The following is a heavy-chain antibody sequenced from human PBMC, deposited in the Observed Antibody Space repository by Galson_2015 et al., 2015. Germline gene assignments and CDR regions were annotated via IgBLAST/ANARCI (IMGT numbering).Heavy chain of an antibody. CDR1: GFTFSSYA. Sequence: SLRLSCAASGFTFSSYAMSWVRQAPGKGLEWVSAISGSGGSTYYADSVKGRFTISRDNSKNTLYLQMNSLRAEATAVYYCAKARGVGTAMVTSYYFDYWGQGTLVTVSS. J-gene: IGHJ4*02. CDR2: ISGSGGST. V-gene: IGHV3-23*01. D-gene: IGHD5-18*01. CDR3: AKARGVGTAMVTSYYFDY.